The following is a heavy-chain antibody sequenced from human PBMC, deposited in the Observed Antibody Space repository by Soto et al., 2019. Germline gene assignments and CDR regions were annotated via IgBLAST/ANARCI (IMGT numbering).Heavy chain of an antibody. CDR3: ANTNLIAVDYYYYGMDV. CDR1: GFTFSSYA. CDR2: ISGSGGST. V-gene: IGHV3-23*01. J-gene: IGHJ6*02. Sequence: EVQLLESGGGLVQPGGSLRLSCAASGFTFSSYAMSWVRQAPGKGLEWVSAISGSGGSTYYADSVKGRFTISRDNSKNTLYLQMNSLRAEDTAVYYCANTNLIAVDYYYYGMDVWGQGTTVTVSS. D-gene: IGHD6-19*01.